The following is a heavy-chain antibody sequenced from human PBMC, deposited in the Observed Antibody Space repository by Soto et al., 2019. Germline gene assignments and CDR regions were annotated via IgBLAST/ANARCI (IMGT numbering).Heavy chain of an antibody. CDR2: IKSKTDDETT. CDR3: TTDNSGYYPRAIYYGMDV. V-gene: IGHV3-15*07. CDR1: GFTFSNAW. Sequence: GGSLRLSCAASGFTFSNAWMNWVRQAPGKGLEWVGRIKSKTDDETTDYAAPVKGRFTISRDDSKNTLYLQMNSLKTEDTAVYYCTTDNSGYYPRAIYYGMDVWGQGTSVTVSS. D-gene: IGHD3-22*01. J-gene: IGHJ6*02.